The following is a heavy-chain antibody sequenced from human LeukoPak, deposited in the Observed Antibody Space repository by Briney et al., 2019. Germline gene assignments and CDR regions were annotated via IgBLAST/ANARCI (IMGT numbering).Heavy chain of an antibody. Sequence: GASVKVSCKASGYTFTGYYMHWVRQAPGQGLEWMGWINPNSGGTNYAQKFQGRVTMTRDTSISTAYMELSRLRSDDTAVYYCARDPDGLGGNWFGPWGQGTLVTVSS. CDR1: GYTFTGYY. V-gene: IGHV1-2*02. CDR3: ARDPDGLGGNWFGP. J-gene: IGHJ5*02. D-gene: IGHD3-16*01. CDR2: INPNSGGT.